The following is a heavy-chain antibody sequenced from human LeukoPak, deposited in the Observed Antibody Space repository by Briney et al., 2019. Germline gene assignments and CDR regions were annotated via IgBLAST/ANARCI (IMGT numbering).Heavy chain of an antibody. V-gene: IGHV3-11*03. Sequence: GGSLRLSCAASGLTYSDHDMSWIRQAPGKGLEWISYISNSGSYTNYADSVKGRFTISRDNAGNSLFLQMNSLRAEDTAVYYCALVGDSSSSFKEVNAENWGQGTLVTVSS. CDR1: GLTYSDHD. CDR2: ISNSGSYT. J-gene: IGHJ4*02. CDR3: ALVGDSSSSFKEVNAEN. D-gene: IGHD6-13*01.